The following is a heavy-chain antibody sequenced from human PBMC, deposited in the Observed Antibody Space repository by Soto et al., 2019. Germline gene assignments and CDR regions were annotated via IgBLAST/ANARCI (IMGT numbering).Heavy chain of an antibody. CDR2: ISYDGSNK. J-gene: IGHJ3*02. V-gene: IGHV3-30-3*01. CDR3: ARDPRDELRYFDWLLGAFDI. Sequence: QVQLVESGGGVVQPGRSLRLSCAASGFTFSSYAMHWVRQAPGKGLEWVAVISYDGSNKYYADSVKGRFTISRDNSKNTLYLQMNSLRAEDTVVYYCARDPRDELRYFDWLLGAFDIWAKGQWSPSLQ. CDR1: GFTFSSYA. D-gene: IGHD3-9*01.